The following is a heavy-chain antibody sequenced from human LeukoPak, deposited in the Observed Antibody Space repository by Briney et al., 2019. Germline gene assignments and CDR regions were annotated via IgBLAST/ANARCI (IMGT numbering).Heavy chain of an antibody. Sequence: GGSLRLSRAATGLSVSSNFMSWVRQAPGKGLEWVSVIYGGGSTYYADSVKGRFTISRDTPKNTLYLQMNSLRVEDTAVYYCASWPVGWYGEDSWGQGTLVTVSS. J-gene: IGHJ4*02. CDR3: ASWPVGWYGEDS. D-gene: IGHD6-19*01. CDR2: IYGGGST. V-gene: IGHV3-53*01. CDR1: GLSVSSNF.